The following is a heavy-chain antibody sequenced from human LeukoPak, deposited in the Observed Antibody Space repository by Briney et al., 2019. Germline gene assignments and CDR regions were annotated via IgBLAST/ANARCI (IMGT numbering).Heavy chain of an antibody. J-gene: IGHJ5*02. CDR1: GYTFTSYD. V-gene: IGHV1-8*01. Sequence: GASVKVSCKASGYTFTSYDINWVRQATGHGLEWMGWMNPHSGNTGYAQKFQGRVTLTRSTSTITAYMELSSLRSEDTAVYYCAKATDNYGSGSRGQPNWFDPWGQGTLVTVSS. D-gene: IGHD3-10*01. CDR2: MNPHSGNT. CDR3: AKATDNYGSGSRGQPNWFDP.